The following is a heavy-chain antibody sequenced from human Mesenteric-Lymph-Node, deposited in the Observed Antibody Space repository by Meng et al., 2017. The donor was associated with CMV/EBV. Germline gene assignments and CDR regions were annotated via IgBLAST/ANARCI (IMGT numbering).Heavy chain of an antibody. Sequence: GFSLSTSGVGVGWIRQPPGKALEWLALIYWDDDKRSRPSLKSRLTITKDTSKNQVVLTMTNMDPVDTATYYCAHRLSEYSSSWLALDYWGQGTLVTVS. CDR1: GFSLSTSGVG. CDR3: AHRLSEYSSSWLALDY. V-gene: IGHV2-5*02. J-gene: IGHJ4*02. D-gene: IGHD6-13*01. CDR2: IYWDDDK.